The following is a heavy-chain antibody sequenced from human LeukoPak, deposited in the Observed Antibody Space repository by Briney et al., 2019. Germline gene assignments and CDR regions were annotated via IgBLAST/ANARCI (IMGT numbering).Heavy chain of an antibody. V-gene: IGHV4-59*12. D-gene: IGHD3-22*01. CDR1: GGSISSYY. Sequence: SETLSLTCTISGGSISSYYWSWIRQPPGKGLEWIGYIYYSGSTNYNPSLKSRITISVETSKNQFSLKLSAVTAADTAVYYCARDRFDDSSGYYYHYYYYMDVWGKGTTVTVSS. J-gene: IGHJ6*03. CDR3: ARDRFDDSSGYYYHYYYYMDV. CDR2: IYYSGST.